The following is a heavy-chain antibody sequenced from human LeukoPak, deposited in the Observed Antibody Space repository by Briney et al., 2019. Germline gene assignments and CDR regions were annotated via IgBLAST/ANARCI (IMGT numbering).Heavy chain of an antibody. D-gene: IGHD3-10*01. J-gene: IGHJ3*02. CDR1: GFTFSSYW. CDR2: INSDGSST. Sequence: PGGSLRPSCAASGFTFSSYWMHWVRQAPGKGLVWVSRINSDGSSTSYADSVKGRFTISRDNAKNTLYLQMNSLRAEDTAVYYCAREDGEPQAFDIWGQGTMVTVSS. CDR3: AREDGEPQAFDI. V-gene: IGHV3-74*01.